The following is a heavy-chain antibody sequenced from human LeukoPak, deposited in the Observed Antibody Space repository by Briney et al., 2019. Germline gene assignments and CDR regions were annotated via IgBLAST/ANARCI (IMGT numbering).Heavy chain of an antibody. Sequence: GGSLRLSCAASGFTVSSNDMSWVRQAPGKGLEWVSVIYSGGSTYYADSVKGRFTISRDNAKNSLYLQMNSLRDEDTAVYYCARDLSRDGYNLPFDYWGQGTLVTVSS. CDR1: GFTVSSND. D-gene: IGHD5-24*01. V-gene: IGHV3-53*01. CDR3: ARDLSRDGYNLPFDY. J-gene: IGHJ4*02. CDR2: IYSGGST.